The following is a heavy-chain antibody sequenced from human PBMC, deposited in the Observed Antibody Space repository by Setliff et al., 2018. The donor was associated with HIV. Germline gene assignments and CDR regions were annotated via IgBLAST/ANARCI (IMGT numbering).Heavy chain of an antibody. J-gene: IGHJ4*02. V-gene: IGHV3-33*08. D-gene: IGHD1-26*01. Sequence: GGSLRLSCAASGFTFSDYYMSWIRQAPGKGLEWVAFIWYDGNNIKYADSAKGRFTISRDNSKNTLYLQMNSLRAEDTAVYYCARDPPGGSYPYYFDYWGQGTLVTVSS. CDR3: ARDPPGGSYPYYFDY. CDR2: IWYDGNNI. CDR1: GFTFSDYY.